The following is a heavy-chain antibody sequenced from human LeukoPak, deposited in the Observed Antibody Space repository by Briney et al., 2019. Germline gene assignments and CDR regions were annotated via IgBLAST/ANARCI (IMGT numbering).Heavy chain of an antibody. CDR1: GGSISSYY. Sequence: SETLSLTCTVSGGSISSYYWSWIRQPPGKGLEWIGYIYTSGSTNYNPSLKSQVTISVDTSKNTISLKLSPLTAADTGVYYCARLFGGWFDPWGQGTLVTVSS. CDR2: IYTSGST. CDR3: ARLFGGWFDP. V-gene: IGHV4-4*09. D-gene: IGHD3-10*01. J-gene: IGHJ5*02.